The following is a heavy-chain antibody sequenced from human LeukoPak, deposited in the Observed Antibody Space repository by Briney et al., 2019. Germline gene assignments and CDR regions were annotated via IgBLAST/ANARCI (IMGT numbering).Heavy chain of an antibody. J-gene: IGHJ5*02. CDR2: IYTSGST. D-gene: IGHD3-10*01. V-gene: IGHV4-4*07. CDR1: GGSISSYY. CDR3: ARMVRGVRRNWFDP. Sequence: PSETLSLTCTVSGGSISSYYWSWIRQPAGKGLEWIGRIYTSGSTNYNPSLKSRVTISVDTSKNQFSLKLSSVTAADTAVYYCARMVRGVRRNWFDPWGQGTLVTVSS.